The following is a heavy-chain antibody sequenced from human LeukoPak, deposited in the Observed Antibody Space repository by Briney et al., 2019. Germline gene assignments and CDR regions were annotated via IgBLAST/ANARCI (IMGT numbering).Heavy chain of an antibody. D-gene: IGHD6-19*01. Sequence: ASVKVSCKASGYTFTSYGISWVRQAPGQGLEWMGWISAYNGNTNYAQKLQGRVTMTTDTSTSTAYMELRSLRSDDTAVYYCARAGYSSGWYEGGDYWGQGTLVTVSS. V-gene: IGHV1-18*01. CDR2: ISAYNGNT. J-gene: IGHJ4*02. CDR3: ARAGYSSGWYEGGDY. CDR1: GYTFTSYG.